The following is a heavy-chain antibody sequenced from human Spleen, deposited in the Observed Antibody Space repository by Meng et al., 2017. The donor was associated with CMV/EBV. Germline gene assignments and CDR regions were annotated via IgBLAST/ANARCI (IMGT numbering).Heavy chain of an antibody. CDR2: INPNSGGT. V-gene: IGHV1-2*02. CDR3: ARQCVAVAGIPGFLRHRHHDWYFDL. CDR1: GYSFTNYW. J-gene: IGHJ2*01. D-gene: IGHD6-19*01. Sequence: GGSLRLSCKGSGYSFTNYWIGWVRQAPGQGLEWMGWINPNSGGTNYAQKFQGRVTMTRDTSISTAYMELSRLRSDDTAVYYCARQCVAVAGIPGFLRHRHHDWYFDLWGRGTLVTVSS.